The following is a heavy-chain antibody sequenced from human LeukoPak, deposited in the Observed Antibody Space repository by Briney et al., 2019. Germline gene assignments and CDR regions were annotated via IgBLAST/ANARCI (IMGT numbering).Heavy chain of an antibody. CDR1: GGSISSYY. D-gene: IGHD4-17*01. J-gene: IGHJ2*01. CDR2: IYYSGST. Sequence: PSETLSLTCTVSGGSISSYYWSWIRQPPGKGLGWIGYIYYSGSTNYNPSLKSRVTISVDTSKNQFSLKLSSVTAADTAVYYCARDIRYGDPYWYFDLWGRGTLVTVSS. CDR3: ARDIRYGDPYWYFDL. V-gene: IGHV4-59*01.